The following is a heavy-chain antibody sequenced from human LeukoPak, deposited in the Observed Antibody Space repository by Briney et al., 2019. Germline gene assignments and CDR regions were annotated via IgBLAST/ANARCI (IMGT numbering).Heavy chain of an antibody. CDR2: INPSGGST. D-gene: IGHD1-26*01. Sequence: ASVKVSCKASGYTFTSYCMHWVRQAPGQGLEWMGIINPSGGSTSYAQKFQGRVTMTRDTSTSTVYMELSSLRSEDTAVYYCAGEYSGSYAFDYWGQGTLVTVSS. CDR1: GYTFTSYC. J-gene: IGHJ4*02. CDR3: AGEYSGSYAFDY. V-gene: IGHV1-46*01.